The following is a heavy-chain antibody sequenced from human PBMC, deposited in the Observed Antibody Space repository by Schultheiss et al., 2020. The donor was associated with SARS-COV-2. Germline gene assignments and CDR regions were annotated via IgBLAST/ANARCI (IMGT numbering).Heavy chain of an antibody. J-gene: IGHJ1*01. V-gene: IGHV3-23*01. CDR1: GFTLSSSA. Sequence: GGSLRLSCAASGFTLSSSAMQWVRQAPGKGLEWVSAISGSGGSTYYADSVKGRFTISRDNSKNTLYLQMNSLRAEDTAVYYCARVSSSSWYNYFQHWGQGTLVTVSS. CDR3: ARVSSSSWYNYFQH. D-gene: IGHD6-13*01. CDR2: ISGSGGST.